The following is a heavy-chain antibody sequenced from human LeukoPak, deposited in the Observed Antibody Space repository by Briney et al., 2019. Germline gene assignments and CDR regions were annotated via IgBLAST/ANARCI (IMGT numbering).Heavy chain of an antibody. V-gene: IGHV3-49*04. CDR3: NRWHISSVSYSNV. Sequence: PGGSLRLSCAASGFTFTTYTMNWVRQAPGKGLEWVGFIRSQDGTTEYAASVRGRFSISRDESKRIAYLQMNSLKTEDSAVYHCNRWHISSVSYSNVWGQGTLVTVSS. CDR2: IRSQDGTT. D-gene: IGHD1-26*01. J-gene: IGHJ4*02. CDR1: GFTFTTYT.